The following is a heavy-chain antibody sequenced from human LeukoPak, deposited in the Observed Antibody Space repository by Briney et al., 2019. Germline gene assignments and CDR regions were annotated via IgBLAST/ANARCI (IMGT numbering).Heavy chain of an antibody. J-gene: IGHJ4*02. V-gene: IGHV3-23*01. CDR3: AKGQELDDGVFES. CDR1: GFTFSSLA. Sequence: GGSLRLSCTASGFTFSSLAMTSVRQAPGKGLEWVSTIRSNGDTTYNADSVKGRFTISRDNSKNTLYLELNSLRVEDTATFYCAKGQELDDGVFESWGQGTMVTVSS. CDR2: IRSNGDTT. D-gene: IGHD1-1*01.